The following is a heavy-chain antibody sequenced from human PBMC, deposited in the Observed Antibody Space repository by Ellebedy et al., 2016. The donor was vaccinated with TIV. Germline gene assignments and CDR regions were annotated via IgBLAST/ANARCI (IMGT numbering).Heavy chain of an antibody. D-gene: IGHD3-10*01. CDR3: ARGVRGVMGNFDL. J-gene: IGHJ2*01. Sequence: GSLRLXXTVSGGSISSYYWSWIRQPAGKGLEWIGRIYTSGSTNYNPSLKSRVTMSVDTSKNQFSLKLSSVTAADTAVYYCARGVRGVMGNFDLWGRGTLVTVSS. CDR2: IYTSGST. CDR1: GGSISSYY. V-gene: IGHV4-4*07.